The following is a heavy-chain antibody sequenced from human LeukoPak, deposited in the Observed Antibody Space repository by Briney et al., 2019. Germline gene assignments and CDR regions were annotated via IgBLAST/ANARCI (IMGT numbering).Heavy chain of an antibody. V-gene: IGHV4-59*03. D-gene: IGHD6-6*01. Sequence: SETLSLTCAVYGGSFSGYYWSWIRQPPGKGLEWIGYVYYSGSADYNPSLRSRVTLSVDTSKNQFSLTLTSVTAADTAMYYCATTTIGSSSSYYFDYWGRGTLVTVSS. CDR2: VYYSGSA. CDR3: ATTTIGSSSSYYFDY. J-gene: IGHJ4*02. CDR1: GGSFSGYY.